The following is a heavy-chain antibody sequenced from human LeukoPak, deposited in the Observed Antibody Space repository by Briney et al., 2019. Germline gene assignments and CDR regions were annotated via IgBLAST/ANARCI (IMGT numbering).Heavy chain of an antibody. CDR2: IIPIFGTA. V-gene: IGHV1-69*05. D-gene: IGHD5-12*01. CDR1: GGTFSSYA. J-gene: IGHJ4*02. CDR3: ARETGDSGYDYFLPPKNYFDY. Sequence: GSSVKVSCKASGGTFSSYAISWVRQAPGQGLEWMGGIIPIFGTANYAQKFQGRVTITTDESTSTAYMELSSLRAEDTAVYYCARETGDSGYDYFLPPKNYFDYWGQGTLVTVSS.